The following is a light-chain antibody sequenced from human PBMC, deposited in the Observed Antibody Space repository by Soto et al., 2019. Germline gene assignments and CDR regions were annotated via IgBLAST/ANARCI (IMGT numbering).Light chain of an antibody. CDR3: QQYNNWPLT. CDR1: QSVSSN. Sequence: IVLKPTPATLSVSPWERATLSCMASQSVSSNLAWYQQKPGQAPRLLIYGASTRATGIPVRFSGSGSGTEFTLTISSLQSEDFAVYYCQQYNNWPLTFGQGTKVDIK. J-gene: IGKJ1*01. V-gene: IGKV3-15*01. CDR2: GAS.